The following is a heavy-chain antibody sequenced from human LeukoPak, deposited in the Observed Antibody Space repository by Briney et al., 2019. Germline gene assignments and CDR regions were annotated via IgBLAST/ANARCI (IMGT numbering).Heavy chain of an antibody. V-gene: IGHV3-7*03. CDR3: AKNVGSGFYFYFDY. Sequence: PGGSLRLSCAASGFTFSSYWMSWVRQAPGKGLEWVANIKQDGSEKYYVDSVKGRFTISRDNAKNSLYLQMNSLRAEDTALYYCAKNVGSGFYFYFDYWGQGTLVTVSS. D-gene: IGHD3-22*01. CDR1: GFTFSSYW. J-gene: IGHJ4*02. CDR2: IKQDGSEK.